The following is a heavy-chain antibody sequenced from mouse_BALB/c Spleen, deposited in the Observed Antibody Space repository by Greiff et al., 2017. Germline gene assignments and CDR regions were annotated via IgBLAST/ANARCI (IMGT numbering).Heavy chain of an antibody. V-gene: IGHV3-2*02. Sequence: ESGPGLVKPSQSLSLTCTVTGYSITSDYAWNWIRQFPGNNLEWMGYISYSGSTSYNPSLKSRISITRDTSKNQFFLQLNSVTTEDTATYYCARKYDYDVGAMDYWGQGTSVTVSA. CDR2: ISYSGST. CDR1: GYSITSDYA. D-gene: IGHD2-4*01. J-gene: IGHJ4*01. CDR3: ARKYDYDVGAMDY.